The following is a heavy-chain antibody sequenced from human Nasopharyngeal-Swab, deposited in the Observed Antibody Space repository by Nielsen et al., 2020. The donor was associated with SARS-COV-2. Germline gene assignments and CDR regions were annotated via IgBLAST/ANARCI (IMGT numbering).Heavy chain of an antibody. Sequence: SETLSLTCTVSGGSISSTSYYWGWIRQPPGKGLQWLGIIYYRGSTYYNPSLKSRVTISVDTSKNQFSLKLSSVTAADTAVYYCARGLYYYYYMDVWGKGTTVTVSS. CDR3: ARGLYYYYYMDV. V-gene: IGHV4-39*07. CDR2: IYYRGST. J-gene: IGHJ6*03. CDR1: GGSISSTSYY.